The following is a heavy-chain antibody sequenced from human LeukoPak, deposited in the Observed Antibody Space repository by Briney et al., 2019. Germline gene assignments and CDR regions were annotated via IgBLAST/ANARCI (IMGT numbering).Heavy chain of an antibody. J-gene: IGHJ4*02. CDR2: ISGSGGST. D-gene: IGHD3-10*01. CDR3: AKGRFGELLFDY. Sequence: GGPLRLSCAASGFTFSSYAMSWVRQAPGKGLEWVSAISGSGGSTYYADSVKGRFTISRDNSKNTLYLQMNSLRAEDTAVYYCAKGRFGELLFDYWGQGTLVTVSS. V-gene: IGHV3-23*01. CDR1: GFTFSSYA.